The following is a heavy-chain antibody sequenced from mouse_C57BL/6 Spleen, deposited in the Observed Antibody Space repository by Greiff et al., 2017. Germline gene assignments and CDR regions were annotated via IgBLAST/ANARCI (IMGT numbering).Heavy chain of an antibody. D-gene: IGHD2-5*01. CDR3: ARRSYSNSYYFDY. CDR2: IDPSDSET. J-gene: IGHJ2*01. CDR1: GYTFTSYW. Sequence: VQLQQPGAELVRPGSSVKLSCKASGYTFTSYWMHWVKQRPIQGLEWIGNIDPSDSETHYNQKFKDKATLTVDKSSSTAYMQLSSLTSEDSAVYYCARRSYSNSYYFDYWGQGTTLTVSS. V-gene: IGHV1-52*01.